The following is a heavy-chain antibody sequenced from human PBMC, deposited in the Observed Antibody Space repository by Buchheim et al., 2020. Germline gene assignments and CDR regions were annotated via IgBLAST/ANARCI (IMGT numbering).Heavy chain of an antibody. V-gene: IGHV1-69*04. Sequence: QVQLVQSGAEVKKPGSSVKVSCKASGGTFSSYAISWVRQAPGQGLEWMGRIIPILGIANYAQKFQGRVTITADKSTSTAYMELSSLRSEDTAVYYCARGGWLQAQSYYYYGMDVWGQGTT. D-gene: IGHD5-24*01. CDR3: ARGGWLQAQSYYYYGMDV. J-gene: IGHJ6*02. CDR2: IIPILGIA. CDR1: GGTFSSYA.